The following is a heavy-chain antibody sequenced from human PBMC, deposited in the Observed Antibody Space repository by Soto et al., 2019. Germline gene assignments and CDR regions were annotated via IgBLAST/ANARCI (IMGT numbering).Heavy chain of an antibody. D-gene: IGHD3-10*01. V-gene: IGHV3-53*01. CDR2: IYSGGYT. Sequence: EVQLVESGGGLIQPGGSLRLSCAVSGFTVSNNYMSWVRQAPGKGLEGVSVIYSGGYTAYGDSVKGRFTISRDNSKNTLSSQMNTRRAGGTGVYCGATPPGGGGYWGQGTLVTVSS. CDR1: GFTVSNNY. CDR3: ATPPGGGGY. J-gene: IGHJ4*02.